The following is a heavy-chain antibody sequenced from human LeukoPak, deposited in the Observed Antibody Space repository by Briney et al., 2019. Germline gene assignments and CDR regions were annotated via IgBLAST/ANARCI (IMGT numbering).Heavy chain of an antibody. Sequence: GGSLRLSCAASGFTFSNYAMSWVRQAPGRGLEWVSAISGSGDNTYYADSVKGRFTVSRDNAKNTLYVQMKSLRAEDTAVYYCARAKRNGFDIWGQGTMVTVSS. V-gene: IGHV3-23*01. CDR2: ISGSGDNT. CDR3: ARAKRNGFDI. CDR1: GFTFSNYA. J-gene: IGHJ3*02.